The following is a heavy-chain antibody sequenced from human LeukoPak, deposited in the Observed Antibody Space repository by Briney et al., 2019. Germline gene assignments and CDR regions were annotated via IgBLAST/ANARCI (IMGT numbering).Heavy chain of an antibody. J-gene: IGHJ4*02. CDR2: IREDGGEK. Sequence: GGSLRLSCAASGCTFRTSGMSWVRRVPWKGLEWVANIREDGGEKYFADSVKGRFTISRDNAKNSLFLQINSLRAEDTAIYYCARDLTVAGLDYWGQGILVTVSS. CDR1: GCTFRTSG. V-gene: IGHV3-7*03. CDR3: ARDLTVAGLDY.